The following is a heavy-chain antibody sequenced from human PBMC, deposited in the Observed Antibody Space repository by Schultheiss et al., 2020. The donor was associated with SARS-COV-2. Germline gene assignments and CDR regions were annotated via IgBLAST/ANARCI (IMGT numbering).Heavy chain of an antibody. CDR2: IDPDGSTI. CDR3: AKGDGYNSEVFDY. J-gene: IGHJ4*02. Sequence: GESLKISCAASGFSVSTYWMHWDRQAPGKGLVWVSRIDPDGSTIDYADAVKGRFAISRDYARNTLYLQMNNLRVEDTAVYYCAKGDGYNSEVFDYWGQGTLVTVSS. D-gene: IGHD5-24*01. CDR1: GFSVSTYW. V-gene: IGHV3-74*01.